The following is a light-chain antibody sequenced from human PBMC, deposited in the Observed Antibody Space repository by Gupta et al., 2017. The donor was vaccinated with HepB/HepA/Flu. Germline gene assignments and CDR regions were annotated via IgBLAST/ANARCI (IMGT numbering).Light chain of an antibody. J-gene: IGKJ1*01. CDR3: QQRSNWPPWT. CDR2: DAS. V-gene: IGKV3-11*01. Sequence: EIVLPQSPATLSWYRGESATRSCRASQRVSSYLAWYQQKPGEAPRLLILDASTRAAGIPARFSGGGSGTDFTRTISSREPEDVAVYYCQQRSNWPPWTFGQGTKVEIK. CDR1: QRVSSY.